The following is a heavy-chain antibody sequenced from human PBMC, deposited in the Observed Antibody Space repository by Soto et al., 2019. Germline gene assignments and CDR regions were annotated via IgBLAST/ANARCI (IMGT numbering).Heavy chain of an antibody. CDR2: INPSGGST. J-gene: IGHJ6*02. CDR1: GYTFTSYY. D-gene: IGHD2-2*02. V-gene: IGHV1-46*01. Sequence: ASVKVSCKASGYTFTSYYMHWVRQAPGQGLEWMGIINPSGGSTSYAQKFQGRVTMTRDTSTSTVYMELSSLGSEDTAVYYCAREYCSSTSCYIWYYYNGMDVWGQGTTVTVSS. CDR3: AREYCSSTSCYIWYYYNGMDV.